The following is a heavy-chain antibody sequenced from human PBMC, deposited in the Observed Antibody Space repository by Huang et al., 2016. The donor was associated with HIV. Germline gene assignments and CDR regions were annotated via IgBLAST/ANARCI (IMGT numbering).Heavy chain of an antibody. CDR2: ISTNNGYT. D-gene: IGHD3-22*01. J-gene: IGHJ4*02. CDR1: DYTFTSYG. CDR3: GGSSGYWSFDY. Sequence: QVQLVQSGGEVKKPGASVKVSCKASDYTFTSYGISWVRQAPGQGLEWMGWISTNNGYTNEAQKFQGRVTMTTDTSTSTAYMELRSRRSDDTAVYYCGGSSGYWSFDYWGRGTLVTVSS. V-gene: IGHV1-18*04.